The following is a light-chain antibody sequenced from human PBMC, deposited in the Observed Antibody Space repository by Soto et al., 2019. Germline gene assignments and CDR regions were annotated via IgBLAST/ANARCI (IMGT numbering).Light chain of an antibody. CDR3: QQYYSYSAT. J-gene: IGKJ1*01. CDR1: QSMSIW. CDR2: KAS. V-gene: IGKV1-5*03. Sequence: DIQMTQPPSPVSASVGDRVTITCRASQSMSIWLAWYQWKRGQAPKLLIYKASNLESGVPSRFSGSGSVTEFTLTITSLQPDDFAIYYCQQYYSYSATFGQGTKVEIK.